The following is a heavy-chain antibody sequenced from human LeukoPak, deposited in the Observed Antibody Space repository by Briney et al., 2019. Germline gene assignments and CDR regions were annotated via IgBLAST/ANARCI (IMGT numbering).Heavy chain of an antibody. CDR2: IWNDGSNT. CDR1: GFIFSDYG. CDR3: ARDNAGLVKHLDAFDL. J-gene: IGHJ3*01. V-gene: IGHV3-33*01. Sequence: GGSLRLSCAVSGFIFSDYGMHWVRQAPGKGLEWVAVIWNDGSNTYYGDSVKGLFTISRDNSKNTLYLQMNSLRAEDTAVYYCARDNAGLVKHLDAFDLWGQGTMVTVAS. D-gene: IGHD1-26*01.